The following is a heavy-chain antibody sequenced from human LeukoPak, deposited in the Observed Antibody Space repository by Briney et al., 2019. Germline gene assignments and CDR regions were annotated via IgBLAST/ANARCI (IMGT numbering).Heavy chain of an antibody. J-gene: IGHJ4*02. CDR3: ARDGEIDSSGWYDYFDY. CDR2: IWYDGSNK. CDR1: GFTFSSYG. Sequence: GGSLRLSCAASGFTFSSYGMHWVRQAPGKGLEWVAVIWYDGSNKYYADSVKGRFTISRDNSKNTLYLQMNSLRAEDTAAYYCARDGEIDSSGWYDYFDYWGQGTLVTVSS. V-gene: IGHV3-33*01. D-gene: IGHD6-19*01.